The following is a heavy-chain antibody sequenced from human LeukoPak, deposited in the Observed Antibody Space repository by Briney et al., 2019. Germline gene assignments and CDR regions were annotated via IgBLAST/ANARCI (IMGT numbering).Heavy chain of an antibody. J-gene: IGHJ6*02. CDR1: GGSISSYY. CDR2: IYYSGST. D-gene: IGHD4-11*01. V-gene: IGHV4-59*08. CDR3: ARQTTGVVPYYYSGMYV. Sequence: SETLSLTCTVSGGSISSYYWSWIRQPPGKGLEWIGCIYYSGSTNYNPSLKSRVTMSVDTSKNQFSLKLSSVTAADTAVYYCARQTTGVVPYYYSGMYVWGQRTTVTVSS.